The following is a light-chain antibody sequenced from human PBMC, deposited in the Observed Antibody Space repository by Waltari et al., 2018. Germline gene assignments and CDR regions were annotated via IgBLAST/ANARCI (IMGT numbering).Light chain of an antibody. V-gene: IGKV4-1*01. Sequence: DIVMTQSPDSLGVSLGERATINCKSSQSVLHTNHKDYLAWYQQKPGQPPKLLIYWASTREFGVPDRFSGSGSGTSFTLTISSLQAEDVAVYYCQQYYSTPNTFGQGTKLEIK. CDR3: QQYYSTPNT. CDR1: QSVLHTNHKDY. J-gene: IGKJ2*01. CDR2: WAS.